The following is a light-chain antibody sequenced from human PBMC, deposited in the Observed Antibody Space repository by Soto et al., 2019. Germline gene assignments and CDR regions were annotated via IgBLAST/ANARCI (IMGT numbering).Light chain of an antibody. CDR1: QDLGTW. Sequence: DIQMTQSPSYVSAFVGDTVTITCRASQDLGTWLAWYQQKPGKAPKILIYGATTLQNGVPSRFSGSGSGTEFTPTTTSLQPEDIRTNYCQQAIRLPTFGKRTRLQ. V-gene: IGKV1-12*01. CDR3: QQAIRLPT. J-gene: IGKJ5*01. CDR2: GAT.